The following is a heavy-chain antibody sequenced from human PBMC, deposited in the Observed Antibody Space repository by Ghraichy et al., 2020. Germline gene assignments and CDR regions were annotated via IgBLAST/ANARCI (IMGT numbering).Heavy chain of an antibody. CDR3: ARHSPRYYDSSRPRSWFAP. V-gene: IGHV4-39*01. Sequence: SQTLSLTCTVSGDSISNSAYYWAWIRQPPGQGLKWIGSIFYGGNTYYNPSLESRVTISVDTSKDQFFLKLSSVTVADTALYYCARHSPRYYDSSRPRSWFAPWGQGTLVTVSS. CDR1: GDSISNSAYY. D-gene: IGHD3-22*01. CDR2: IFYGGNT. J-gene: IGHJ5*02.